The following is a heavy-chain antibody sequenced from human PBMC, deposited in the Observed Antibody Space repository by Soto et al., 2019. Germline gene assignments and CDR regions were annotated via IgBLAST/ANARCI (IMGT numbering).Heavy chain of an antibody. CDR1: GYSFAGYY. Sequence: ASVKVSCKASGYSFAGYYIHWVRQAPGQGLEWMGWINPNSGATNFAQKFQGRVTMTRDTSISTAYMELRSLRSDDTAVFYCARGQDCGTTNRYTGGEYFDYCGQGTLLAVSS. CDR2: INPNSGAT. CDR3: ARGQDCGTTNRYTGGEYFDY. V-gene: IGHV1-2*02. D-gene: IGHD3-16*02. J-gene: IGHJ4*02.